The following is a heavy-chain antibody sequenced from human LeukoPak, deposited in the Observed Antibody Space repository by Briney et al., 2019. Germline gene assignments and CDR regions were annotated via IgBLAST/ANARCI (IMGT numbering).Heavy chain of an antibody. CDR2: INSDGSRT. J-gene: IGHJ5*02. D-gene: IGHD4-11*01. Sequence: PGGSLRLSCAASGFTFSNYWMDWVRQAPGKGLVWVSRINSDGSRTNYADSVKGRFMISRDNGKNTLYLQMNSLRAEDTAVYYCARDLTDHDPWGQGTLVTVSS. V-gene: IGHV3-74*01. CDR1: GFTFSNYW. CDR3: ARDLTDHDP.